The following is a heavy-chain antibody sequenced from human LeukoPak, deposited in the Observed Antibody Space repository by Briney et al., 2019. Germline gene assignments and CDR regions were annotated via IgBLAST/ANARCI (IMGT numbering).Heavy chain of an antibody. V-gene: IGHV5-51*01. CDR3: ARRYYYDSHRYLDY. CDR2: VYPGDSDT. J-gene: IGHJ4*02. CDR1: GYSFTTYW. Sequence: GGSLKISCRASGYSFTTYWIGWVRQMPGKGLEWMGIVYPGDSDTRYSPSFQGQVTISADKSISTAYLQWSSLKASDTAIYYCARRYYYDSHRYLDYWGQRTLVTVSS. D-gene: IGHD3-22*01.